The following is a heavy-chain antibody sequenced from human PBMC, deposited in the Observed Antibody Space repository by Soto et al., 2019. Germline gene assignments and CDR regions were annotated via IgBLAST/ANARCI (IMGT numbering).Heavy chain of an antibody. D-gene: IGHD6-6*01. CDR3: ARVGGLAARTFDY. Sequence: PSETLSLTCTVSGGSISDFYWSWIRQPPGKGLEWIGYIYYSGSTNYNPSPKSRVTISVDTSKNQFSLNLRSMSPADTAVYYCARVGGLAARTFDYWGPGTLVTVSS. V-gene: IGHV4-59*01. CDR2: IYYSGST. J-gene: IGHJ4*02. CDR1: GGSISDFY.